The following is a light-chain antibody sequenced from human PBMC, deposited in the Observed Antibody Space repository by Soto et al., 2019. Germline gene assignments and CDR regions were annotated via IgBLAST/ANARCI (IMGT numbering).Light chain of an antibody. CDR3: QQYNNCPLT. CDR2: DTS. J-gene: IGKJ4*01. CDR1: QTVHSD. V-gene: IGKV3-15*01. Sequence: EVVMTQSPDTLSVSPGDGATLSCRASQTVHSDLAWYQQKPGQAPRLVIYDTSTRATDIPVRFTGGGSGTEFTLTISSLKSEDFAVYYCQQYNNCPLTFGGETKVEIK.